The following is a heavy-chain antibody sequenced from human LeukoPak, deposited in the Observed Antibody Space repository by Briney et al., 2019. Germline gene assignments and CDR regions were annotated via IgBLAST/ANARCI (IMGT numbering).Heavy chain of an antibody. V-gene: IGHV4-39*01. CDR3: ARHYSSSRWFFDY. Sequence: SETLSLTCTVSGGSISSSSYYWAWIRLPPGKGLEWIGSIYNSGSTYYNPSLESRVTISVDTSKNQFSLKLSSVTAADTAVYSCARHYSSSRWFFDYLGQGTLVTVSS. CDR2: IYNSGST. J-gene: IGHJ4*02. CDR1: GGSISSSSYY. D-gene: IGHD6-13*01.